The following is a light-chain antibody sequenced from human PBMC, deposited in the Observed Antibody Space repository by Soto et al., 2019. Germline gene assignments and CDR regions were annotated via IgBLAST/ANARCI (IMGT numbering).Light chain of an antibody. J-gene: IGLJ2*01. CDR3: SSYAGRNIVV. V-gene: IGLV2-8*01. CDR1: SSDVGAYNY. Sequence: QSALTQPPSASGSPVQSVTISCTGTSSDVGAYNYVSWYQQHPGKAPKLMIYEVSKRPSGVPDSFSGSKSGNTASLTVSGLQAEDEADYYCSSYAGRNIVVFGGGTKLPVL. CDR2: EVS.